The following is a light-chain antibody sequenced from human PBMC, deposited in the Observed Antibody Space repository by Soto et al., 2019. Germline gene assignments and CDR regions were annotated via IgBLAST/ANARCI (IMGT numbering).Light chain of an antibody. Sequence: EIVLTQSPGTLSLSPGERATLSCRASQSVEKNYLAWYQQKPGQAPRLLIYDASSRATGIPDRFSGSGSGTDFTLTISRLEPEXXXVXXXQQCSTSPLTFGGGTKVEIK. CDR1: QSVEKNY. J-gene: IGKJ4*01. CDR2: DAS. CDR3: QQCSTSPLT. V-gene: IGKV3-20*01.